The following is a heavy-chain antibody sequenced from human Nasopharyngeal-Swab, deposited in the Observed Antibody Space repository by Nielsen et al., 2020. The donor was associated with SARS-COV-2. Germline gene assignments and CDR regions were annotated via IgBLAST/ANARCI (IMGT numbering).Heavy chain of an antibody. J-gene: IGHJ4*02. CDR2: ISSSSSYI. Sequence: LSLTCAASGFTFSSYSMNWVRQAPGKGLEWVSSISSSSSYIYYADSVKGRFTISRDNAKNSLYLQMNSLRAEDTAVYYCARDQSGSSSSADYWGQGTLVTVSS. CDR3: ARDQSGSSSSADY. CDR1: GFTFSSYS. V-gene: IGHV3-21*01. D-gene: IGHD6-6*01.